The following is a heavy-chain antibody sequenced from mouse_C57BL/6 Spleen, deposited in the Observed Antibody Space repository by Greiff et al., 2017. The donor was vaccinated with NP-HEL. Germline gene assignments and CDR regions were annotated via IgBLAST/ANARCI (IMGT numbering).Heavy chain of an antibody. CDR3: ARTVVAQGPFDY. D-gene: IGHD1-1*01. CDR2: IDPSDSYT. Sequence: QVQLKQPGAELVMPGASVKLSCKASGYTFTSYWMHWVKQRPGQGLEWIGEIDPSDSYTNYNQKFKGKSTLTVDKSSSTAYMQLSSLTSEDSAVYYCARTVVAQGPFDYWGQGTTLTVSS. V-gene: IGHV1-69*01. CDR1: GYTFTSYW. J-gene: IGHJ2*01.